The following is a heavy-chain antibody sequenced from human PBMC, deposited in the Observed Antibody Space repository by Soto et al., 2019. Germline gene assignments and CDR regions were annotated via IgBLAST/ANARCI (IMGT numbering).Heavy chain of an antibody. J-gene: IGHJ5*02. CDR2: INHSGST. D-gene: IGHD3-9*01. CDR3: ARTSDYDILTGYYPDWFDP. CDR1: GGSFSGYY. V-gene: IGHV4-34*01. Sequence: PSETLSLTCAVYGGSFSGYYWSWIRQPPGKGLEWIGEINHSGSTNYNPSLKSRVTISVDTSKNQFSLKLSSVTAADTAVYYCARTSDYDILTGYYPDWFDPWGQGTLVTV.